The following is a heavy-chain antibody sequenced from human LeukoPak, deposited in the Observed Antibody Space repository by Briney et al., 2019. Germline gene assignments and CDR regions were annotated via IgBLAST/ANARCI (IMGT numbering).Heavy chain of an antibody. CDR3: ASEQLLVDY. J-gene: IGHJ4*02. CDR1: GFTFCSSS. V-gene: IGHV3-21*01. Sequence: RGSPRLSCAASGFTFCSSSMDWGRQAPGKGLEWVSSISGSSNYIYQADSLKGRFTVSRDNGKNSLYLQMNNLRVEDTDVYYCASEQLLVDYWGQGTLVTVSS. D-gene: IGHD2-2*01. CDR2: ISGSSNYI.